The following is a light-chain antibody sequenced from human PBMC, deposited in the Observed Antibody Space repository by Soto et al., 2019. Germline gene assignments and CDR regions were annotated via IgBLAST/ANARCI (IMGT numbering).Light chain of an antibody. CDR1: SSDVGGYNY. J-gene: IGLJ1*01. Sequence: QSALTQPRSVSGSPGQSVTISCTGASSDVGGYNYVSWYQQHPGKAPKLMIYDVSKRPSGVPDSFSGSKSGNTAALTISGLQTEDEADYYCCSYAGRYTYVFGTGTKLTVL. CDR2: DVS. V-gene: IGLV2-11*01. CDR3: CSYAGRYTYV.